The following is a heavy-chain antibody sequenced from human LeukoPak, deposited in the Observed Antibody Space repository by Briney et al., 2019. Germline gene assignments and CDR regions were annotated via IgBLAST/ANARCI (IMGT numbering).Heavy chain of an antibody. CDR3: ARRIAAAGVWFDP. J-gene: IGHJ5*02. CDR2: IKQDGSEK. Sequence: GGSLRLSCAASGFTFSSYWMGWVRQAPGKGLEWVANIKQDGSEKYYVDSVKGRFTISRDNAKNSLYLQMNSLRAEDTAVYYCARRIAAAGVWFDPWGQGTLVTVSS. V-gene: IGHV3-7*01. CDR1: GFTFSSYW. D-gene: IGHD6-13*01.